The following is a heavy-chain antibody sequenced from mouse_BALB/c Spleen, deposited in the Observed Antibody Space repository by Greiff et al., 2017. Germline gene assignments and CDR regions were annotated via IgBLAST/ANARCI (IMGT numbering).Heavy chain of an antibody. D-gene: IGHD2-4*01. J-gene: IGHJ4*01. V-gene: IGHV2-9*02. CDR2: IWAGGST. Sequence: QVQLKESGPGLVAPSQSLSITCTVSGFSLTSYGVHWVRQPPGKGLEWLGVIWAGGSTNYNSALMSRLSISKDNSKSQVFLKMNSLQTDDTAMYYCAIYYDYDDAMDYWGQGTSVTVSS. CDR1: GFSLTSYG. CDR3: AIYYDYDDAMDY.